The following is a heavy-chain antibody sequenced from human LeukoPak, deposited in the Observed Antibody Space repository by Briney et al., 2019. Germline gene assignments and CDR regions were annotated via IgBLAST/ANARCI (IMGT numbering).Heavy chain of an antibody. Sequence: PGRSLRLSCAASGFTFSSYAMHWVRQAPGKGLEWVAVISYDGSNKYYADSVKGRFTISRDNSKNTLYLQMNSLRAEDTAVYYCARDFGRDTAMVMDYWGQGTLVTVSS. CDR3: ARDFGRDTAMVMDY. D-gene: IGHD5-18*01. CDR2: ISYDGSNK. CDR1: GFTFSSYA. V-gene: IGHV3-30*01. J-gene: IGHJ4*02.